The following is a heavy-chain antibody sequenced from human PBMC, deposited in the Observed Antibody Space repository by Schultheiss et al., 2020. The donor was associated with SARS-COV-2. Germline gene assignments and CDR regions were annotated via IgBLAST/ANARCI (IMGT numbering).Heavy chain of an antibody. CDR3: AREKKVVPAATFGWGGWFDP. CDR1: GGSISSSSYY. Sequence: SETLSLTCTVSGGSISSSSYYWGWIRQPPGKGLEWIGYIYYSGSTYYNPSLKSRVTISVDTSKNQFSLKLSSVTAADTAVYYCAREKKVVPAATFGWGGWFDPWGQGTLVTVSS. D-gene: IGHD2-2*01. V-gene: IGHV4-39*02. J-gene: IGHJ5*02. CDR2: IYYSGST.